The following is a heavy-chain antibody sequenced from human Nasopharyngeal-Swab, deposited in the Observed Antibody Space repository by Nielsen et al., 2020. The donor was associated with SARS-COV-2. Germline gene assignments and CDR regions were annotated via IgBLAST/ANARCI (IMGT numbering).Heavy chain of an antibody. CDR3: AREVINQAVSDAFDF. CDR2: IHYTGKT. J-gene: IGHJ3*01. Sequence: SETLSLTCTVSGGSISSDNHFWSWIRQRPGKGLEWIGYIHYTGKTYYNPSLESRLTISLDTSRNQFSLMLRSVTAADTAVYYCAREVINQAVSDAFDFWGQGTMVTVSS. V-gene: IGHV4-31*03. D-gene: IGHD3-16*02. CDR1: GGSISSDNHF.